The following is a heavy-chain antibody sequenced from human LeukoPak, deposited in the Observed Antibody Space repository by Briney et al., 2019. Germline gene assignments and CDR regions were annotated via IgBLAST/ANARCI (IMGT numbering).Heavy chain of an antibody. CDR1: GFTFRSYR. D-gene: IGHD5-24*01. Sequence: GGSLRLSCAASGFTFRSYRMNWVRQAPGKGLEWVSTLSPSGADTYYADSVKGRFTISRDSSKNTLYLQMNSLRAEDTAVYYCARRAYNWGAFDIWGQGTLVTVSS. CDR3: ARRAYNWGAFDI. J-gene: IGHJ3*02. CDR2: LSPSGADT. V-gene: IGHV3-23*01.